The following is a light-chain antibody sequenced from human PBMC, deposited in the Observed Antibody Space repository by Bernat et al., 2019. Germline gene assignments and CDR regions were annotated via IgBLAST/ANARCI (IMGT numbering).Light chain of an antibody. V-gene: IGKV3D-15*01. J-gene: IGKJ4*01. Sequence: EIVMTQSPATLSVSPGARATLSCRASQSVSTNLAWYQQKPGQAPRLLIYGASTRATGIPARFSGSGSETDFTLTISSLQSEDFAVYYCQQHNNCPLTFGGGTKVEIK. CDR3: QQHNNCPLT. CDR1: QSVSTN. CDR2: GAS.